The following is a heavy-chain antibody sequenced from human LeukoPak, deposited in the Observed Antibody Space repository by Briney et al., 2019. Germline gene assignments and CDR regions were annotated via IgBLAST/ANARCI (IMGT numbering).Heavy chain of an antibody. CDR1: GGSFSGYY. CDR3: ARDSLTTGFCY. J-gene: IGHJ4*02. Sequence: PSETLSLPCAVYGGSFSGYYWSWIRQPPGKGLEWIGEINHSGSTNYNPSLKSRVTISVDTSTNQFSLNLSSVTAADTAVYYCARDSLTTGFCYWGQGTLVTASS. V-gene: IGHV4-34*01. CDR2: INHSGST. D-gene: IGHD4-17*01.